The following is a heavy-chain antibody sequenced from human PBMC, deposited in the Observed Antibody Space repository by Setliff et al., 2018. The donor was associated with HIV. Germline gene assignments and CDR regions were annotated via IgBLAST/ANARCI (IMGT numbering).Heavy chain of an antibody. J-gene: IGHJ5*02. Sequence: SETLSLTCSVYGTSFSDHYWSWVRQTPGKGLEWIGEMNQSGTTNYNPSLKSRVTMSIDTSERQFSLKLTSVTAADTAVYYCVRWYLNGDDWFDPWGQGTLVTVSS. CDR3: VRWYLNGDDWFDP. D-gene: IGHD1-1*01. CDR1: GTSFSDHY. V-gene: IGHV4-34*01. CDR2: MNQSGTT.